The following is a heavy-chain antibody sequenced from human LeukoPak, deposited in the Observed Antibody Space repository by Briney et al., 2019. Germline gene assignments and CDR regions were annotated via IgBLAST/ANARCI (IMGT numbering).Heavy chain of an antibody. Sequence: SETLSLTCTVSGGSLSDSYWSWLRQPPGEGLEWIGYIFYSGSTNYNPSLKSRVTISVDTSKNQFSLKLSSVTAADTAVYYCARGPRAHRFGAFDIWGQGTMVTVSS. CDR2: IFYSGST. V-gene: IGHV4-59*12. J-gene: IGHJ3*02. D-gene: IGHD3-16*01. CDR3: ARGPRAHRFGAFDI. CDR1: GGSLSDSY.